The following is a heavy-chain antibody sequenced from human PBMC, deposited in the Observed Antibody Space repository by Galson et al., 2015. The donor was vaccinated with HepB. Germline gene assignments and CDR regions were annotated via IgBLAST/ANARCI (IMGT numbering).Heavy chain of an antibody. CDR3: ARQGLLYGGNGGNWYFDL. J-gene: IGHJ2*01. CDR2: IYPGDSDT. V-gene: IGHV5-51*01. D-gene: IGHD4-23*01. Sequence: QSGAEVKKPGESLKISCKGSGYSFTSYWIGWVRQMPGKGLEWMGIIYPGDSDTRYSPSFQGQVTISADKSISTAYLQWSSLKASDTAMYYCARQGLLYGGNGGNWYFDLWGRGTLVTVSS. CDR1: GYSFTSYW.